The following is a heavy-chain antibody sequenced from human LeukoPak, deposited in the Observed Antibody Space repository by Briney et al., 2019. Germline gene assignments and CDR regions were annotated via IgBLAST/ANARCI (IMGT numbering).Heavy chain of an antibody. J-gene: IGHJ6*02. CDR2: ISSSSSTI. CDR1: GITFSSYS. Sequence: PGGSLRLSCAASGITFSSYSMNWVRQAPGKGLEWVSYISSSSSTIYYADSVKGRFTISRDNAKNSLYLQMNSLRAEDTAVYYCAGESSSGSDYGMDVWGQGTTVTVSS. V-gene: IGHV3-48*04. CDR3: AGESSSGSDYGMDV. D-gene: IGHD6-6*01.